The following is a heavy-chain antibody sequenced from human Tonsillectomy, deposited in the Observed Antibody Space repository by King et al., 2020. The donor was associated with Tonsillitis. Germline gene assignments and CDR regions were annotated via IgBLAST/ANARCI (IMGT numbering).Heavy chain of an antibody. V-gene: IGHV4-30-4*07. D-gene: IGHD4-17*01. Sequence: QLQESGPGLVKPSQTLTLTCAVSGDSINSASFSWNWIRQPPGKGLEWIWYINFSGATYYSPSLNRRVAISLDTSKNQFSLRLTSVTAADTAMYYCARAADYGANWIDPWGQGTLVIVSS. J-gene: IGHJ5*02. CDR3: ARAADYGANWIDP. CDR1: GDSINSASFS. CDR2: INFSGAT.